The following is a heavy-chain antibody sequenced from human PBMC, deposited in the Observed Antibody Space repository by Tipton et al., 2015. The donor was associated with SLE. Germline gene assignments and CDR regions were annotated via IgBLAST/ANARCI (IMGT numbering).Heavy chain of an antibody. D-gene: IGHD3-10*01. J-gene: IGHJ5*02. Sequence: TLSLTCALSGGSFTGYHWSWFRQPPGKGLECIGEINHTEGTRYNPSLKSRVTISVDTSKNQFSLKLSSVTAADTAVYYCARASPGIGNWFDPWGQGTLVTVSS. CDR1: GGSFTGYH. CDR3: ARASPGIGNWFDP. V-gene: IGHV4-34*01. CDR2: INHTEGT.